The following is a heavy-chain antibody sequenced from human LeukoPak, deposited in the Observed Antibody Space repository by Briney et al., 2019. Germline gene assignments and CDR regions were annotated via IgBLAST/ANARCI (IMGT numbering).Heavy chain of an antibody. CDR1: GFTFSSYA. CDR2: ISGSGGST. CDR3: ARDSGPAAMMYYYYGMDV. Sequence: GGSLRLSCAASGFTFSSYAMSWVRQAPGKGLEWVSAISGSGGSTYYADSVKGRFTISRDNSKNTLYLQMNSLRAEDTAVYYCARDSGPAAMMYYYYGMDVWGQGTTVTVSS. V-gene: IGHV3-23*01. J-gene: IGHJ6*02. D-gene: IGHD2-2*01.